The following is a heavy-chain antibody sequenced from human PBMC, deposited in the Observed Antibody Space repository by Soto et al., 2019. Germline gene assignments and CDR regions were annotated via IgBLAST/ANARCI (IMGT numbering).Heavy chain of an antibody. CDR2: IYPGDSDT. CDR3: ARNTGSDIVVVPAAHGDAFDI. Sequence: GGSLRLSCAASGFTFSSYSMNWVRQMPGKGLEWMGIIYPGDSDTRYSPSFQGQVTISADKSISTAYLQWSSLKASDTAMYYCARNTGSDIVVVPAAHGDAFDIWGQGTMVTVSS. CDR1: GFTFSSYS. V-gene: IGHV5-51*01. D-gene: IGHD2-2*01. J-gene: IGHJ3*02.